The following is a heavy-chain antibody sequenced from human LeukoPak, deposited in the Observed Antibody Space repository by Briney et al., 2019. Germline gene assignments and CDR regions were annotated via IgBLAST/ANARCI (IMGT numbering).Heavy chain of an antibody. CDR1: GFTFSSYE. CDR2: ISSSGSTI. J-gene: IGHJ4*02. CDR3: ARAKSSGGNYYFDY. D-gene: IGHD6-19*01. V-gene: IGHV3-48*03. Sequence: GGSLRLSCAASGFTFSSYEMNWVRQAPGKGLEWVSYISSSGSTIYYADSVKGRFTISRDNSKNTLYLQMGSLRAEDMAVYYCARAKSSGGNYYFDYWGQGTLVTVSS.